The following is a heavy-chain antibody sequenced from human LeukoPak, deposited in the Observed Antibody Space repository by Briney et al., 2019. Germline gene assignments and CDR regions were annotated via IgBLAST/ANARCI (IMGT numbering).Heavy chain of an antibody. Sequence: GASVKVSCKASGGTFSSYAISWVRQAPGQGLEWMGGIIPIFGTANYAQKFQGRVTITTDESTSTAYKELSSLRSEDTAVYYCARVGTSSGYYGVALDIWGQGTMVTVSS. D-gene: IGHD3-22*01. CDR3: ARVGTSSGYYGVALDI. CDR2: IIPIFGTA. J-gene: IGHJ3*02. V-gene: IGHV1-69*05. CDR1: GGTFSSYA.